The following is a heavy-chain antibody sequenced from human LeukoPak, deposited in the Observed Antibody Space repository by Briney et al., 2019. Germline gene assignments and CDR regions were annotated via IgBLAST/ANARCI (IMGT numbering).Heavy chain of an antibody. V-gene: IGHV3-11*04. J-gene: IGHJ4*02. CDR2: ISSSGSTI. Sequence: GGSLRLSCAASGFTFSAYYMSWVRQAPGKGLEWVSYISSSGSTIYYADSVKGRFTISRDNAKNLLYLQMNSLRAEDTAVYYCARGSTYYDSSGQVPFDYWGQGTLVTVSS. CDR3: ARGSTYYDSSGQVPFDY. CDR1: GFTFSAYY. D-gene: IGHD3-22*01.